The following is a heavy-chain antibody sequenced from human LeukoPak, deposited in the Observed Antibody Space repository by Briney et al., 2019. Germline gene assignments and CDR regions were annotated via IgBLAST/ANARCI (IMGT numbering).Heavy chain of an antibody. CDR3: ARGSLGTIAVAGTLDY. Sequence: GSLRLSCAASGITFSNYGMHWVRQAPGKGLEWVAVIWYDGSNKYYADSMKGRFTISRDNSKNTLYLLMNSLRAEDTAVYYCARGSLGTIAVAGTLDYWGQGILVTVSS. D-gene: IGHD6-19*01. CDR1: GITFSNYG. CDR2: IWYDGSNK. V-gene: IGHV3-33*01. J-gene: IGHJ4*02.